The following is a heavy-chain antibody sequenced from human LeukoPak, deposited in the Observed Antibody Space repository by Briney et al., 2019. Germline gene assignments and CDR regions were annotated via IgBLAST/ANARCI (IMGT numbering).Heavy chain of an antibody. Sequence: GGSLRPSCAASGFRFSNYEMNWVRQAPGKGLEWVSYISSSGSIKYSADSVKGRFTISRDNSKNTLYLQMNSLRAEDTAVYYCAKLYSTMATTGPDYWGQGTLVTVSS. D-gene: IGHD1-1*01. CDR3: AKLYSTMATTGPDY. V-gene: IGHV3-23*01. CDR2: ISSSGSIK. J-gene: IGHJ4*02. CDR1: GFRFSNYE.